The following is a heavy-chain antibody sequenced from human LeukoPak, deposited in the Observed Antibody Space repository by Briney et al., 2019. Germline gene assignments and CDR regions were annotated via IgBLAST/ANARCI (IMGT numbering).Heavy chain of an antibody. D-gene: IGHD6-13*01. V-gene: IGHV3-66*01. CDR3: AKDRVTAAGYYFDY. Sequence: GGSLRLSCAASGFTVSSSYINWVRQAPGKGLEWISVTYSGGTTYYSESVKDRFIVSRDNSKNTLYLQMSSLTGEDTAVYYCAKDRVTAAGYYFDYWGQGTLVTVSS. CDR1: GFTVSSSY. J-gene: IGHJ4*02. CDR2: TYSGGTT.